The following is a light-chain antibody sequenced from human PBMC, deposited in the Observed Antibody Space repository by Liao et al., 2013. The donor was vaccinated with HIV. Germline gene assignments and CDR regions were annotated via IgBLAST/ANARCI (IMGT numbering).Light chain of an antibody. CDR1: ELGNKY. V-gene: IGLV3-1*01. Sequence: SYEVTQAPSVSVSPGQTASVTCSGDELGNKYVSWYQQKPGQSPLMVIYQDNKRPSGIPERFSGSNSGNTATLTISGTQPMDEADYYCQAWDSNTYVVFGGGTKLTVL. CDR3: QAWDSNTYVV. J-gene: IGLJ2*01. CDR2: QDN.